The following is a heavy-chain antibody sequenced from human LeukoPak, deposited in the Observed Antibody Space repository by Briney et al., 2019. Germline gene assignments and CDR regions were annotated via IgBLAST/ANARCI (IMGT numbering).Heavy chain of an antibody. CDR3: AKSGSGTYYNPDFDY. Sequence: PGGSLRLSCAASGFTFSSYAMTWVRQAPGKGLEWVSGISKSGVSTDYADSVKGRFTISRDNSKNMLYLQMNSLRAEDTAVYYCAKSGSGTYYNPDFDYWGQGTLVTVSS. D-gene: IGHD3-10*01. V-gene: IGHV3-23*01. J-gene: IGHJ4*02. CDR2: ISKSGVST. CDR1: GFTFSSYA.